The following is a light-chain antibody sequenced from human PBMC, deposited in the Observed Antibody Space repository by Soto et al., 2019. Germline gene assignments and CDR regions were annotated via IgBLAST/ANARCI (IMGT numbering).Light chain of an antibody. J-gene: IGLJ1*01. CDR1: GIDVGAFNY. CDR2: DVS. V-gene: IGLV2-14*03. CDR3: NSYTSNNTYV. Sequence: QFVLTQPASVSGSPGQAITISCSGTGIDVGAFNYVSWYQQHPGKAPKLIIYDVSNRPSGVSNRFSGSKSGNTASLTISGLRAEDDADYYCNSYTSNNTYVFGTGTRSPS.